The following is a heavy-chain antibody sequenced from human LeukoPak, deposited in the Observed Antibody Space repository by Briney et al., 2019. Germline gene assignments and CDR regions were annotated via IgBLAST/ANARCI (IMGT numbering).Heavy chain of an antibody. CDR1: GGSISSYY. D-gene: IGHD2-15*01. CDR3: ARHIVVSGSFDY. CDR2: IYTSGST. V-gene: IGHV4-4*07. Sequence: SETLSPTCTVSGGSISSYYWSWIRQPAGKGLEWIGRIYTSGSTNYNPSLKSRVTMSVDTSKNQFSLKLSSVTAADTAVYYCARHIVVSGSFDYWGQGTLVTVSS. J-gene: IGHJ4*02.